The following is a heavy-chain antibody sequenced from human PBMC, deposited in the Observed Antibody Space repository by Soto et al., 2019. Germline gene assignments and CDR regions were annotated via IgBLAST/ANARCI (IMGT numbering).Heavy chain of an antibody. CDR3: ARVVSGSYFDY. Sequence: QVQLQESGPGLVKASQTLSLTCTDSGGSITTGGYFWSWIRQHPGKGLEWIGYIYYSGTTHYNPSLKSRVTISVDTSKNQFSLKLSSVTAADTAVYYCARVVSGSYFDYWGQGTLVTVSS. J-gene: IGHJ4*02. CDR2: IYYSGTT. CDR1: GGSITTGGYF. V-gene: IGHV4-31*03. D-gene: IGHD1-26*01.